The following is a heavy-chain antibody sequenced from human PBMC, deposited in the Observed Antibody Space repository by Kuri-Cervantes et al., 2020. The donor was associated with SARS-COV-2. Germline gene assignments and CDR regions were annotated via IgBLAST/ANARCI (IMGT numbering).Heavy chain of an antibody. D-gene: IGHD3-22*01. CDR2: IYYSGST. J-gene: IGHJ4*02. CDR3: ARTGGYYSDYFDY. Sequence: SETLSLTCTVSGGSISSSSYYWGWIRQPPGKGLEWIGSIYYSGSTYYNPSLKSRVTISVDTSKNQFSLKLSSVTAADTAVYYCARTGGYYSDYFDYWGQGTLVTVSS. V-gene: IGHV4-39*01. CDR1: GGSISSSSYY.